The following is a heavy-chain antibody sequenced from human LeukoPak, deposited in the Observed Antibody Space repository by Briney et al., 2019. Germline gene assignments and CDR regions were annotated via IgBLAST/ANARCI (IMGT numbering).Heavy chain of an antibody. D-gene: IGHD3-9*01. CDR2: IIPIFGTA. J-gene: IGHJ5*02. V-gene: IGHV1-69*13. CDR3: ARAPRLPLRYFDWLPGSVLQGWFDP. CDR1: GGTFSSYA. Sequence: ASVKVSCTASGGTFSSYAISWVRQAPGQGLEWMGGIIPIFGTANYAQKFQGRVTITADESTSTAYMELSSLRSKDTAVYYCARAPRLPLRYFDWLPGSVLQGWFDPWGQGTLVTVSS.